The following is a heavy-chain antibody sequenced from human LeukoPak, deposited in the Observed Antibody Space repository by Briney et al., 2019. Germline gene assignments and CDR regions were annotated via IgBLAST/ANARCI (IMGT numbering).Heavy chain of an antibody. CDR1: EFTFSNYG. CDR2: VLYDGSKR. J-gene: IGHJ4*02. CDR3: AKDYGSSPNPGDY. Sequence: GGPLRLSCAASEFTFSNYGLHWVRQAPGKGLEWVAGVLYDGSKRYYADSVKGRFTISRDNSKNTLYLQMSSLRAEDTAVYYCAKDYGSSPNPGDYWGQGTLVTVSS. V-gene: IGHV3-30*02. D-gene: IGHD2-15*01.